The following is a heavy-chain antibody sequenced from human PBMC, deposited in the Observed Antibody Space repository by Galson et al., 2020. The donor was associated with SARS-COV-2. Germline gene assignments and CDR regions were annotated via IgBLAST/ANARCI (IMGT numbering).Heavy chain of an antibody. J-gene: IGHJ4*02. Sequence: QLGESLKISCVASGFTFSSYPMHWVRQAPGKGLEWVAVLSYDGSNKYYADSVKGRFTISSDNSKNTLYLQMNSLTTEDTAVYYCASGRGKNWEHRGYFDYWGQGNLVTVSS. CDR1: GFTFSSYP. CDR3: ASGRGKNWEHRGYFDY. CDR2: LSYDGSNK. D-gene: IGHD1-26*01. V-gene: IGHV3-30*04.